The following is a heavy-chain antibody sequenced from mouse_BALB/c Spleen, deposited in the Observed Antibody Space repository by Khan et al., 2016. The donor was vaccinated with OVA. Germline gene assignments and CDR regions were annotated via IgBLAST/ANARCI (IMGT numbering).Heavy chain of an antibody. J-gene: IGHJ1*01. CDR1: GFDISRYW. D-gene: IGHD2-2*01. V-gene: IGHV4-1*02. CDR2: INPDSSTI. CDR3: ARLGYYGYFNV. Sequence: EVKLLESGGGLVQPGGSLKLSCAASGFDISRYWMSWVRQAPGKGLEWIGEINPDSSTINYTPSLKDKFIISRDNAKNTLYPQMSKVRSEDTALYYCARLGYYGYFNVWGAGTTVTVSS.